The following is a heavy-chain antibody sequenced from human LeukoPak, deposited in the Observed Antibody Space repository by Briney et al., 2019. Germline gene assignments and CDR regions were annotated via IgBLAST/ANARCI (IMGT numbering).Heavy chain of an antibody. V-gene: IGHV4-34*01. J-gene: IGHJ5*02. CDR3: ARHLANVRWGVNPRWFDP. CDR1: IDSFSNYH. D-gene: IGHD3-10*02. CDR2: VNESGGT. Sequence: KASETLSLTCAVYIDSFSNYHWNWIRQTPAKGMEWIGEVNESGGTNISPSLRSRVTISVDTSKNQFSLKLSSVTAADTAVYYCARHLANVRWGVNPRWFDPWGQGTLVTVSS.